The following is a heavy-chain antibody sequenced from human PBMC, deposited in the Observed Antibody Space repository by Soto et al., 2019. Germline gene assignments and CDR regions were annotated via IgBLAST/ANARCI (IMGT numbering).Heavy chain of an antibody. J-gene: IGHJ4*02. CDR1: GYTFTSYA. V-gene: IGHV1-3*05. CDR2: INAGNGNT. D-gene: IGHD2-21*02. CDR3: ARSIVVVTALDY. Sequence: QVQLVQSGAEEKKPGASVKVSCKASGYTFTSYAMHWVRQAPGQRLEWMGWINAGNGNTKYSQKFQGXGXXXRXXSASTAYMELSSVRSEDTAVYYCARSIVVVTALDYWGQGTLVTVSS.